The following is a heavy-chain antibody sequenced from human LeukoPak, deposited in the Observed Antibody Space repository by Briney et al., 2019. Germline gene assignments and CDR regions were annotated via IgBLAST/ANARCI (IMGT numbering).Heavy chain of an antibody. CDR1: GGSISSYY. D-gene: IGHD6-13*01. CDR2: IYTSGST. Sequence: SETLSLTCTVSGGSISSYYWSWIRQPAGKGLEWIGRIYTSGSTNYNPSLKSRVTMSVDTSKNQFSLKLSSVTAADTAVYYCARTTYSSSWYAASDDYFDYWGQGTLVTVSS. CDR3: ARTTYSSSWYAASDDYFDY. V-gene: IGHV4-4*07. J-gene: IGHJ4*02.